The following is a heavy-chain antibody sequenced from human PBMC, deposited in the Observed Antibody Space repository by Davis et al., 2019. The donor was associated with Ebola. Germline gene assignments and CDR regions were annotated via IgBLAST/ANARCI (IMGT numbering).Heavy chain of an antibody. CDR1: GFTFSNAW. CDR3: TTTPYSGSYYYYYGMDV. J-gene: IGHJ6*02. V-gene: IGHV3-15*01. Sequence: PGGSLRLSCAASGFTFSNAWMSWVRQAPGKGLEWVGRIKSKTDGGTTDYAAPVKGRFTISRDDSKNTLYLQMNSLKTEDTAVYYCTTTPYSGSYYYYYGMDVWGQGTTVTVSS. D-gene: IGHD1-26*01. CDR2: IKSKTDGGTT.